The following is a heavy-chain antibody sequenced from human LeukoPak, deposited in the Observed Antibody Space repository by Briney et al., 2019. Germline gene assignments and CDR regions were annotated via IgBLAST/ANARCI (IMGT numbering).Heavy chain of an antibody. D-gene: IGHD6-13*01. CDR1: GYTFTSYA. CDR3: ARDTRSGGSIAAAGTTPGQFDY. Sequence: ASVKVSCKASGYTFTSYAMNWVRQAPGQGLEWMGWINTNTGNPTYAQGFTGRFVFSLDTSVSTAYLQISSLKAEDTAVYYCARDTRSGGSIAAAGTTPGQFDYWGQGTLVTVSS. V-gene: IGHV7-4-1*02. CDR2: INTNTGNP. J-gene: IGHJ4*02.